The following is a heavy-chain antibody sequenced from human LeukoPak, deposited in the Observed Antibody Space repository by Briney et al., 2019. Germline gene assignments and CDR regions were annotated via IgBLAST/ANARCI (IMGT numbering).Heavy chain of an antibody. D-gene: IGHD1-14*01. CDR1: GFTFSGHW. CDR3: TRDRSRAEDD. CDR2: INQGGSDK. V-gene: IGHV3-7*01. Sequence: GGSLRLSCAASGFTFSGHWMSWVRQAPGKGLEWVANINQGGSDKYYVDSVQGRFTISRDNANNLLYLQMNSLRGEDTAVYYCTRDRSRAEDDWGQGPLVTVSS. J-gene: IGHJ4*02.